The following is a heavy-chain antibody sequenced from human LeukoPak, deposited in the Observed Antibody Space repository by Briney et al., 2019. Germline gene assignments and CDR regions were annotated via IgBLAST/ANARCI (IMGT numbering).Heavy chain of an antibody. Sequence: GESLKISCKGSGYSFTSYWIGWVRHMPGKGLEWLGIIYPGDSDTRYSPSFQGQVTISADKSISTAYLQWSSLKASDTAMYYCARQRGVDYDSSGDPNGAFDIWGQGTMVTVSS. D-gene: IGHD3-22*01. CDR3: ARQRGVDYDSSGDPNGAFDI. CDR1: GYSFTSYW. V-gene: IGHV5-51*01. J-gene: IGHJ3*02. CDR2: IYPGDSDT.